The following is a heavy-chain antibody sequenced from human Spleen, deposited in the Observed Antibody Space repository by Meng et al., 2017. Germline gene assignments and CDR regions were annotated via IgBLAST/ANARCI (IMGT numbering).Heavy chain of an antibody. CDR1: GGSFSDYY. Sequence: QVQLQQWVAGLLKPSETLSLTCVVSGGSFSDYYWSWLRQPPGKGLEWIGEINHSGSTNYNPSLESLATRSVDTSQNNLSPKLSSVTAADSAVYYCARGPTTMAHDFDYWGQGTLVTVSS. CDR2: INHSGST. CDR3: ARGPTTMAHDFDY. D-gene: IGHD4-11*01. J-gene: IGHJ4*02. V-gene: IGHV4-34*01.